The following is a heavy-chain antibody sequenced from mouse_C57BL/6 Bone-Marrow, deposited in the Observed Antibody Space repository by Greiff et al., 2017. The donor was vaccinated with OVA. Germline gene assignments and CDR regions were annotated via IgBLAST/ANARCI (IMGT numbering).Heavy chain of an antibody. V-gene: IGHV1-72*01. J-gene: IGHJ3*01. CDR3: ARLNYYGSSYSAWFAY. CDR1: GYTFTSYW. D-gene: IGHD1-1*01. Sequence: QVQLKQPGAELVKPGASVKLSCKASGYTFTSYWMHWVKQRPGRGLEWIGRIDPNSGGTKYNEKFKSKATLTVDKPSSTAYMQLSSLTSEDSAVYYCARLNYYGSSYSAWFAYWGQGTLVTVSA. CDR2: IDPNSGGT.